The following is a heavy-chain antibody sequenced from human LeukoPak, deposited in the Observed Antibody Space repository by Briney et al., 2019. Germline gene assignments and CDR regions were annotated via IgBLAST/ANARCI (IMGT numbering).Heavy chain of an antibody. V-gene: IGHV3-23*01. CDR2: ISGNGGRT. J-gene: IGHJ4*02. CDR3: AKSKSGSWFYFDY. Sequence: GGSLRLSCAASGFTLSILDMSWVRQAPGKGLEWVSAISGNGGRTYYADSVKGRFTISRDNSKNTLYLQMNSLRAEDTAVYYSAKSKSGSWFYFDYWGQGTLVTVSS. D-gene: IGHD6-13*01. CDR1: GFTLSILD.